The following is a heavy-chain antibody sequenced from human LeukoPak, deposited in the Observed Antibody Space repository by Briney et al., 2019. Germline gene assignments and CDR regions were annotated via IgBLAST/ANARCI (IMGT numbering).Heavy chain of an antibody. CDR3: ATHPPRFCSGGTCSDY. Sequence: SETLSLTCTVSGGSISNFYWSWIRQSPGKGPEWIGYIHYSGSTNYNPSLKGRVTISVDTSKNQFSLKLSSVTAADTAVYYCATHPPRFCSGGTCSDYWGQGTLVTVSS. CDR1: GGSISNFY. V-gene: IGHV4-59*01. CDR2: IHYSGST. J-gene: IGHJ4*02. D-gene: IGHD2-15*01.